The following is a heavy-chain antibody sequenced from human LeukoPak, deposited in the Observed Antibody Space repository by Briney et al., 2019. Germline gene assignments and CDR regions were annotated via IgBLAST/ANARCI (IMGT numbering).Heavy chain of an antibody. D-gene: IGHD3-22*01. CDR1: GFSFSSYC. CDR3: AKDGPDYYDSSGYYPCWFDP. J-gene: IGHJ5*02. V-gene: IGHV3-23*01. Sequence: PGGSLRLSCAASGFSFSSYCMSWVRQAPGKGLEWVSAISGSGGSTYYADSVKGRFTISRDNSKNTLYLQMNSMRAEDTAVYYCAKDGPDYYDSSGYYPCWFDPWGQGTLVTVSS. CDR2: ISGSGGST.